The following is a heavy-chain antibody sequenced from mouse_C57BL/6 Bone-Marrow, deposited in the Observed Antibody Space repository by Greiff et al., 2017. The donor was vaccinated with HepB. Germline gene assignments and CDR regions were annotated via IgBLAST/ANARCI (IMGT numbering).Heavy chain of an antibody. CDR2: ISSGGDYI. CDR1: GFTFSSYA. J-gene: IGHJ1*03. D-gene: IGHD1-1*01. CDR3: TRVYGSSHWYVDV. Sequence: EVKLMESGEGLVKPGGSLKLSCAASGFTFSSYAMSWVRQTPEKRLEWVAYISSGGDYIYYADTVKGRFTISRDNARNTLYLQMSSLKSEDTAMYYCTRVYGSSHWYVDVWGTGTTVTVSS. V-gene: IGHV5-9-1*02.